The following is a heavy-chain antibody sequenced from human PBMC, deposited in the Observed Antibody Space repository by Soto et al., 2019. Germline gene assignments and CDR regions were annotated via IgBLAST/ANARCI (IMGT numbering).Heavy chain of an antibody. Sequence: QEQFMESGGGVVQPGTSLRLSCAATGFIVKNYDIHWVRQAPGQGLEWVSVISKDGHRHFFADSVTGRFTLSRDDSKITVYLQLNSLGPDGPAIYYCARGVWRGDCYPGRGYFDLWGRAARVTVSS. CDR2: ISKDGHRH. CDR3: ARGVWRGDCYPGRGYFDL. D-gene: IGHD2-21*02. V-gene: IGHV3-30*03. CDR1: GFIVKNYD. J-gene: IGHJ2*01.